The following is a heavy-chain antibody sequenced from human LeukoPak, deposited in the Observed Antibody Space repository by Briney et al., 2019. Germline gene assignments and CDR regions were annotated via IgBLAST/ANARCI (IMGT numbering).Heavy chain of an antibody. D-gene: IGHD6-19*01. CDR2: IYSGGST. CDR3: AKDRYSSGFDAFDI. Sequence: GGSLRLSCAASGFTVSSNYMSWVRQAPGKGLEWVSVIYSGGSTYYADSVKGRFTISRDNSKSTLYIQMNSLRAEDTAVYYCAKDRYSSGFDAFDIWGQGTMVTVSS. J-gene: IGHJ3*02. CDR1: GFTVSSNY. V-gene: IGHV3-53*01.